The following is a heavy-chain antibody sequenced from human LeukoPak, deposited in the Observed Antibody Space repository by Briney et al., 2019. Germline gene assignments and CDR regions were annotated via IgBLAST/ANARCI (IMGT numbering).Heavy chain of an antibody. V-gene: IGHV3-48*03. CDR2: ISSGGII. Sequence: PGGSLRLSCAASGFTFSSYELYWVRQAPGKGLEWVSYISSGGIIKYADSVKGQFTISRDDAKKSLYLQMNSLRAEDTAIYYYGAGRQFVGAFDIWGQGTLVTVSS. J-gene: IGHJ3*02. CDR3: GAGRQFVGAFDI. D-gene: IGHD3-10*01. CDR1: GFTFSSYE.